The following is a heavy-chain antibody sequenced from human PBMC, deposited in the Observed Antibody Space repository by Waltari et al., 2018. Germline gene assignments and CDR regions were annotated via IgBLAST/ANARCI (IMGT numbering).Heavy chain of an antibody. CDR3: ARDRGLRRLSTFEI. Sequence: QVQLQQWGAGLLKPSETLSLTCAVYGGSFSGYYWSWIRQPPGKGLEWIGEINHSGSTNYNPSLTSRITISVDTSKSQFSLKLSSVTAAATAVYYCARDRGLRRLSTFEIWGQGTMVTVSS. V-gene: IGHV4-34*01. CDR1: GGSFSGYY. CDR2: INHSGST. D-gene: IGHD3-16*02. J-gene: IGHJ3*02.